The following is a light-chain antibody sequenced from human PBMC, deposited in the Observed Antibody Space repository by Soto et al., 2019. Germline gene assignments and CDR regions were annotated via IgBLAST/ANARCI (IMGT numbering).Light chain of an antibody. Sequence: EAVLTQSPATLSVSPGERATPSCRASQSVATNLAWYQQRPGQAPRLLIYGASKRAVGLPARFSGSGSGTEFTLTITSLQSEDFAVYYCQQYNNWPQTFGQGTKVDIK. J-gene: IGKJ1*01. CDR1: QSVATN. CDR3: QQYNNWPQT. CDR2: GAS. V-gene: IGKV3-15*01.